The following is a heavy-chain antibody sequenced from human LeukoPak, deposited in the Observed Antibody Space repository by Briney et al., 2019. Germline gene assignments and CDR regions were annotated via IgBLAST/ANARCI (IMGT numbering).Heavy chain of an antibody. D-gene: IGHD6-13*01. J-gene: IGHJ5*02. Sequence: SETLSLTCTVSGGSISSYYWSWIRQHPGKGLEWIGYIYYSGSTYYNPSLKSRVTISVDTSKNQFSLKLSSVTAADTAVYYCANLRGAAAGTKWLDPWGQGTLVTVSS. V-gene: IGHV4-59*06. CDR3: ANLRGAAAGTKWLDP. CDR2: IYYSGST. CDR1: GGSISSYY.